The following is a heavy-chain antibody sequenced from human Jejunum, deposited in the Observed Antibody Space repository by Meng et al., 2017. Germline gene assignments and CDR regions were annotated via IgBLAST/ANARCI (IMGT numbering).Heavy chain of an antibody. D-gene: IGHD6-19*01. J-gene: IGHJ4*02. CDR3: ARKGGTYSTGHFPHFDY. CDR1: GDSISRDNW. Sequence: QGQLKEAGPGLVKPSGTLSLTGAVSGDSISRDNWWSWVRQPPGKGPEWIGDIFRTGTSNYSPSLRSRVAIYMDKSKNQFSLSLNSVTAADTAVYYCARKGGTYSTGHFPHFDYWGQGTLVTVSS. V-gene: IGHV4-4*02. CDR2: IFRTGTS.